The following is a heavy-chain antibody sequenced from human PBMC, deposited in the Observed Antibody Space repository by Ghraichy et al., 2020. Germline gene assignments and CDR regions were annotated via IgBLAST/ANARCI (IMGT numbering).Heavy chain of an antibody. CDR1: GASISGFY. J-gene: IGHJ5*01. CDR3: ARGGVSSKWFDS. V-gene: IGHV4-59*12. D-gene: IGHD4-11*01. CDR2: VSDDGEI. Sequence: SETLSLTCDVSGASISGFYWSWIRQPRGKRPEWIGYVSDDGEINYSPSFQSRVTISRDTSQNQFSLRLTALTAADTAIYYCARGGVSSKWFDSWGRGKHVTVSS.